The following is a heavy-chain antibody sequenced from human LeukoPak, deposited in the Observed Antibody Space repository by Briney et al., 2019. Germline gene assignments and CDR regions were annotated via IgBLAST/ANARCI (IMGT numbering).Heavy chain of an antibody. CDR2: IKQDGSEK. CDR1: GFTFSSYW. V-gene: IGHV3-7*01. CDR3: ARDQAVAGTPEDTFDI. Sequence: PGGSLRLSCAASGFTFSSYWMRWVRQAPGKGLEWVTNIKQDGSEKYYVDSVKGRFTISRDNAKNSLYLQMNSLRAEDTAVYYCARDQAVAGTPEDTFDIWGQGTMVTVSS. J-gene: IGHJ3*02. D-gene: IGHD6-19*01.